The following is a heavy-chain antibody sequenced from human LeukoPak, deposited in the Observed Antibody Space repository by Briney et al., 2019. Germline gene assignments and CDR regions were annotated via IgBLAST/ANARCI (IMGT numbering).Heavy chain of an antibody. CDR2: ISSSGSPI. V-gene: IGHV3-48*03. CDR3: ARDHPSDILTGYYSFDY. CDR1: GFTFSSYE. J-gene: IGHJ4*02. Sequence: PGGSLRLSCAASGFTFSSYEMNWVRQAPGNGLEWVSYISSSGSPIYYADSVKGRFTISRDNAKNSLYLQMNSLRAEDTAVYYCARDHPSDILTGYYSFDYWGQGTLVTVSS. D-gene: IGHD3-9*01.